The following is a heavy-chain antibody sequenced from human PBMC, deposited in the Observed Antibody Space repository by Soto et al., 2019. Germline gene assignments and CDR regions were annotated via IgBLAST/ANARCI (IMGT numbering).Heavy chain of an antibody. CDR3: ARAKYSGAFDI. V-gene: IGHV4-30-4*01. J-gene: IGHJ3*02. D-gene: IGHD2-15*01. Sequence: QVQLQESGPGLVKPSQTLSLTCTVSGGSISSGDYYWSWIRQPPGKGLEWIGYIYYSGYTFYNPSLKRRLTISVDTSKNQFSLKLSSVTAADTAVYYCARAKYSGAFDIWGQGTMVTVSS. CDR1: GGSISSGDYY. CDR2: IYYSGYT.